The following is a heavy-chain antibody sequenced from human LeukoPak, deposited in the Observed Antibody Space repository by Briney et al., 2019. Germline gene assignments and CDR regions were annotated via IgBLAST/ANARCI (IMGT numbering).Heavy chain of an antibody. CDR1: GFTFSSYA. D-gene: IGHD5-12*01. V-gene: IGHV3-30-3*01. J-gene: IGHJ6*03. Sequence: GGSLRLSCAASGFTFSSYAMHWVRQAPGKGLEWVAVISYDGSNKYYADSVKGRFTISRDNSKNTLYLQMNSLRAEDTAVYYCAREWLYYYYMDVWGKGTTVTVSS. CDR3: AREWLYYYYMDV. CDR2: ISYDGSNK.